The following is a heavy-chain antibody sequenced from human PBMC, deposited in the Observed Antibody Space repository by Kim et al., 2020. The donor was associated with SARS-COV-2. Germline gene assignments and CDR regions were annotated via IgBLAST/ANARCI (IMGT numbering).Heavy chain of an antibody. V-gene: IGHV3-7*03. Sequence: GGSLRLSCAASGFTFSSYWMSWVRQAPGKGLEWVANIKQDGSEKYYVDSVKGRFTISRDNAKNSLYLQMNSLRAEDTAVYYCARDEFAHYDSSGLDEWGQGTLVTVSS. CDR3: ARDEFAHYDSSGLDE. CDR2: IKQDGSEK. CDR1: GFTFSSYW. D-gene: IGHD3-22*01. J-gene: IGHJ4*02.